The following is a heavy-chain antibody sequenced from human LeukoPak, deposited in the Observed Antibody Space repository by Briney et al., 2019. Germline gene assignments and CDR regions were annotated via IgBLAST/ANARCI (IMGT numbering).Heavy chain of an antibody. CDR2: INHNGNVN. CDR3: ARGPNSNWSGLDF. CDR1: GFTFSSYW. J-gene: IGHJ4*02. V-gene: IGHV3-7*01. Sequence: GGSLRLSCAASGFTFSSYWMNWARQAPGKGLEWVASINHNGNVNYYVDSVKGRFTISRDNAKNTLYLQVNNLRAEDTAVYYCARGPNSNWSGLDFWGQGTLLTVSS. D-gene: IGHD6-6*01.